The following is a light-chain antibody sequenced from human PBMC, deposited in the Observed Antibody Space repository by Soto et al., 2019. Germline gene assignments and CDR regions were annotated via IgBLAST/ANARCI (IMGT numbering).Light chain of an antibody. V-gene: IGKV1-39*01. J-gene: IGKJ5*01. CDR2: AAS. Sequence: DIQMTQSPSSLSASVEDRVIITCRASQSISNHLNWYQQKPGKAPKLLIFAASSLQSGVPSRFSGSRSGPDFTLTISSLQPEDFATYYCQQLNSYPITFGQGTRLEI. CDR1: QSISNH. CDR3: QQLNSYPIT.